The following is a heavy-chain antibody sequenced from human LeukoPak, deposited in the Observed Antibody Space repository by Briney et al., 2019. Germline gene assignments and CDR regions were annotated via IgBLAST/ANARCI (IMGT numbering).Heavy chain of an antibody. Sequence: GGSLRLSCAASGFTFASYAMSWVRQAPGKGLEWVSTITGSGDSTYYADSVKGRFTISRDNSKNTLYLQMNSLRVEDTAVYYCARRTSYYFTYWGQGTLVTVSS. CDR3: ARRTSYYFTY. CDR2: ITGSGDST. CDR1: GFTFASYA. D-gene: IGHD1/OR15-1a*01. V-gene: IGHV3-23*01. J-gene: IGHJ4*02.